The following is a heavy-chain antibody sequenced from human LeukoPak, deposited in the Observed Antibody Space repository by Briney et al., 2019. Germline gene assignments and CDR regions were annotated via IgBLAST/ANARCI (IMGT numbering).Heavy chain of an antibody. J-gene: IGHJ6*02. CDR2: IYYSGST. CDR1: SGSISSGGFS. D-gene: IGHD3-3*01. Sequence: PSQTLSLTCGVSSGSISSGGFSWSWIRQPPGKGLEWIGSIYYSGSTYYNPSLKSRVTISVDTSKNQFSLKLSSVTTADTAVYYCARTIFGVVIIIAPSEPYYYGMDVWGQGTTVTVSS. V-gene: IGHV4-30-2*03. CDR3: ARTIFGVVIIIAPSEPYYYGMDV.